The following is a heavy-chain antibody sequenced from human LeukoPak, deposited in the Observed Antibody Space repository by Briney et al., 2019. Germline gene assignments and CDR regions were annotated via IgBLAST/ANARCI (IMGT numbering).Heavy chain of an antibody. Sequence: GASVKVSCKASGYTFTDYYMHWVRRAPGHGLEWMGWIYPDSGGTNYAQKFQGRVTMTRDTSISTAYMGLSRLTSDDTAVYYCARGRSDYYLDSWGQASQLSVSS. CDR1: GYTFTDYY. J-gene: IGHJ4*02. CDR3: ARGRSDYYLDS. D-gene: IGHD3-10*01. CDR2: IYPDSGGT. V-gene: IGHV1-2*02.